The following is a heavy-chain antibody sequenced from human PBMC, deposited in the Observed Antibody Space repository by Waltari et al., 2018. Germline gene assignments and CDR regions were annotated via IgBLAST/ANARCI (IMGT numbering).Heavy chain of an antibody. J-gene: IGHJ4*02. CDR3: ARDRGRGLYLDS. CDR1: GDSMSNTNC. CDR2: VHHSGRP. V-gene: IGHV4-4*02. Sequence: QLQLQESGPGLVKPSGTLSLTCAVSGDSMSNTNCWSWVRQPPGKGPEWIGQVHHSGRPTYSPSFASRVTMTVDTDNNLFSRTLTAATAADTAVYYGARDRGRGLYLDSWGPGTLVTVSP. D-gene: IGHD2-15*01.